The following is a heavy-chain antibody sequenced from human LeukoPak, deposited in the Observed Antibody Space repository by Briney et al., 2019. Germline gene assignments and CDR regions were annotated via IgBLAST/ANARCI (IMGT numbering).Heavy chain of an antibody. J-gene: IGHJ4*02. CDR2: ISGNGGGT. D-gene: IGHD3-16*02. V-gene: IGHV3-23*01. Sequence: GGPLRLSCAPSGSTFSTYAMVWVRQAPGKGLEWVSAISGNGGGTYYADSVKGRFTISRDNSKNTLYLQMNSLRAEDTAVYYCARLGELSNTDYWGQGTLVTVSS. CDR1: GSTFSTYA. CDR3: ARLGELSNTDY.